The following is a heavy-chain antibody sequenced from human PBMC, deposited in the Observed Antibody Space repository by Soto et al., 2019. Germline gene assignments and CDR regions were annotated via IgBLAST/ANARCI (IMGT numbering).Heavy chain of an antibody. Sequence: PSETLSLTCTVSGGSISSSSYYWAWIRQPPGKGLEWIGSIYYSGSTYYNPSLKSRVTISVDTSKNQFSLKLSSVTAADTAVYYCARHKVAGTAQDYYYGMDVWGQGTTVNVSS. D-gene: IGHD6-19*01. CDR2: IYYSGST. CDR3: ARHKVAGTAQDYYYGMDV. J-gene: IGHJ6*02. CDR1: GGSISSSSYY. V-gene: IGHV4-39*01.